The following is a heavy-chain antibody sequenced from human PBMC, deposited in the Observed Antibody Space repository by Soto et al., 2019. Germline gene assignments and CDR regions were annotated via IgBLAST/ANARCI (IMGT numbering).Heavy chain of an antibody. J-gene: IGHJ4*02. Sequence: QVQLVQSGAEVKKPGASVKVSCKASGYTFTGYYMHWVRQAPGQGLEWMGWINPNSGGTNYAQKLQGRVTMTRDTSISTAYMELSRLRSDDTAVYYCAGGGPSIAARGFDYWGQGTLVTVSS. CDR1: GYTFTGYY. V-gene: IGHV1-2*02. CDR3: AGGGPSIAARGFDY. D-gene: IGHD6-6*01. CDR2: INPNSGGT.